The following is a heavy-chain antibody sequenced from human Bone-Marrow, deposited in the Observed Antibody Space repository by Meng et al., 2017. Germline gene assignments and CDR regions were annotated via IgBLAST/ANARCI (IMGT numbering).Heavy chain of an antibody. D-gene: IGHD2-15*01. V-gene: IGHV1-69*06. CDR1: GGTFSNYA. CDR2: IIVIFGAT. CDR3: ARDCCSEIGPIDY. Sequence: SVKVSCKASGGTFSNYAITWVRQAPGQGLEWMGGIIVIFGATNYAQKFEGRVTVTADKSTSTAYMEMGGLTSEDTAVYYCARDCCSEIGPIDYWGQGTQVTVSS. J-gene: IGHJ4*02.